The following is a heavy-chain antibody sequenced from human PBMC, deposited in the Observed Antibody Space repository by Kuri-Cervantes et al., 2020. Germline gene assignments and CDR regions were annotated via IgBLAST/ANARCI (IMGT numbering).Heavy chain of an antibody. CDR2: ISYDGSNK. V-gene: IGHV3-30*18. J-gene: IGHJ4*02. CDR3: AKDMGYCSVGYCYSFDY. Sequence: GGSLRLSCAASGFTFSSYGMHWVRQAPGKGLEWVAVISYDGSNKYYADSVKGRFTISRDNAKNSLYLQMNSLRAEDTALYYCAKDMGYCSVGYCYSFDYWGQGTLVTVSS. CDR1: GFTFSSYG. D-gene: IGHD2-15*01.